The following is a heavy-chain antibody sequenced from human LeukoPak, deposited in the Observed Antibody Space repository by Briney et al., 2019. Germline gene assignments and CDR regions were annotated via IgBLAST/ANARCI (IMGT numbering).Heavy chain of an antibody. V-gene: IGHV4-4*07. CDR3: ARRDISSGWSFDY. CDR2: IHTSGST. CDR1: RGSISNYH. J-gene: IGHJ4*02. D-gene: IGHD6-19*01. Sequence: SETLSHTCTVSRGSISNYHWSWIRPPAGKGLEWIGQIHTSGSTNYDPLLKSRVSMSIDTTEDQVSLTIRAVTAADTAFYYCARRDISSGWSFDYWGQGTLVTVSS.